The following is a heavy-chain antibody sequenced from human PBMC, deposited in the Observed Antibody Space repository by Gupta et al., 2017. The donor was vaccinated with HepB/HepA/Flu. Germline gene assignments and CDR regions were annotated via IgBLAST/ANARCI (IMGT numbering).Heavy chain of an antibody. Sequence: GGGLVQPGGSLRHSCAASGFTVSSNSMNWVRQAPGKGLEWVSVIYSGGTTYDAASVKGRFTFSRDISKNTLYLQMNRLRAEDTAVYYCARDPRGSSFFDYGGQGTLVTVSS. D-gene: IGHD6-6*01. CDR1: GFTVSSNS. CDR3: ARDPRGSSFFDY. V-gene: IGHV3-66*01. CDR2: IYSGGTT. J-gene: IGHJ4*02.